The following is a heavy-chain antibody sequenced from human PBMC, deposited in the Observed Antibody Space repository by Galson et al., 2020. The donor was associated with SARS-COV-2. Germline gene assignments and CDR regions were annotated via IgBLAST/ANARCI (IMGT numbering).Heavy chain of an antibody. Sequence: GESLKLSCAASGFPFSSYAMHWARQAPGKGLEWVAVISYDGSNNYYADSVKGRFTISRDNSKNTLYLQMNSLRAEDTAVYYCARDTGSGFDPWGQGTLVTVSS. J-gene: IGHJ5*02. V-gene: IGHV3-30*04. CDR3: ARDTGSGFDP. CDR2: ISYDGSNN. CDR1: GFPFSSYA. D-gene: IGHD3-10*01.